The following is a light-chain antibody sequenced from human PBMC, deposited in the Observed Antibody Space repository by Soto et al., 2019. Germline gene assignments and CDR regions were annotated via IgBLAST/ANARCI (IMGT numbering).Light chain of an antibody. V-gene: IGLV1-40*01. CDR2: GNS. J-gene: IGLJ1*01. CDR3: QSYDSSLSGQGV. CDR1: SSNIGAGYD. Sequence: VLTQPPSVSGAPGQRVTISCTGSSSNIGAGYDVHWYQQLPGTAPKLLVYGNSNRPSGVPDRFSGSKSGTSASLAITGLQAEDEADYYCQSYDSSLSGQGVFGTGTRSPS.